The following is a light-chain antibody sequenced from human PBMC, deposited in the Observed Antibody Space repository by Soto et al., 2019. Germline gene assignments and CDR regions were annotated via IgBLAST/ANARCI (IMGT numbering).Light chain of an antibody. J-gene: IGKJ4*01. CDR1: QSISSW. Sequence: EIQMTQSPSTLSASVGDRVTITCRASQSISSWLAWYQQKPGKAPKLLIYDASSLESGVPSRFSGSGSGTEFTLTISSLQPDDFATYYCQQYNSYSPPTFGGGTKVEIK. V-gene: IGKV1-5*01. CDR2: DAS. CDR3: QQYNSYSPPT.